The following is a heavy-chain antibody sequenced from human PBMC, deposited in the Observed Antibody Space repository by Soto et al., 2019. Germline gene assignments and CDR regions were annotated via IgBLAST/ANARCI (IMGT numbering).Heavy chain of an antibody. J-gene: IGHJ4*02. CDR1: GDSISRKY. CDR3: AMTVIAPSPYLDH. Sequence: QVQLQESGPGLVKPSETLSLTCSVSGDSISRKYLSCLRQPAGGGLEWIGRIYTTGATNYNSSLKSRVSMSVDTSKNQFSLRLTSVTAADTAVYFCAMTVIAPSPYLDHWGQGLLVTVSS. D-gene: IGHD2-21*02. CDR2: IYTTGAT. V-gene: IGHV4-4*07.